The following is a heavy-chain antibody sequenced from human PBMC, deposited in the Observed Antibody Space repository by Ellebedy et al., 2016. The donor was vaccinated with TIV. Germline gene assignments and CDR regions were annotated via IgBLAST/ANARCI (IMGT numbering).Heavy chain of an antibody. D-gene: IGHD6-6*01. J-gene: IGHJ4*02. Sequence: GESLKISXKGSGYSFTSYWIGWVRQMPGKGLEWMGIIYPGDSDTRYSPSFQGQVTISADKSISTTYLQWSSLKASDTAMYYCARTYSSSSYPFDYWGQGTLVTVSS. CDR2: IYPGDSDT. CDR3: ARTYSSSSYPFDY. V-gene: IGHV5-51*01. CDR1: GYSFTSYW.